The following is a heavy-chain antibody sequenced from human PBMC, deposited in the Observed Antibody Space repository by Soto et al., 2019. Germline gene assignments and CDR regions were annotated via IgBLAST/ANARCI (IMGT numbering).Heavy chain of an antibody. CDR1: GFTFSSYA. CDR3: ARDQMASTVVTFGGYFDY. V-gene: IGHV3-30-3*01. CDR2: ISYDGSNK. D-gene: IGHD4-17*01. Sequence: GGSLRLSCAASGFTFSSYAMHWVRQAPGKGLEWVAVISYDGSNKYYADSVKGRFTISRDNSKNTLYLQMNSLRAEDTAVYYCARDQMASTVVTFGGYFDYWGQGTLVTVSS. J-gene: IGHJ4*02.